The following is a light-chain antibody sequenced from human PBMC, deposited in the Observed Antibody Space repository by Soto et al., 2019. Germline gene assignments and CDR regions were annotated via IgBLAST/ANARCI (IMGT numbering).Light chain of an antibody. V-gene: IGKV1-9*01. CDR1: QGIRNY. CDR3: QQANSFPLT. CDR2: AAS. J-gene: IGKJ5*01. Sequence: IHFTQSPSSLXXSXXFLXXXSFRASQGIRNYLAWYQQKAGKAPRLLIYAASTLQSGVPSRFSGSGSGTEFTLTISSLQPEDFATYYCQQANSFPLTFGQGTRLE.